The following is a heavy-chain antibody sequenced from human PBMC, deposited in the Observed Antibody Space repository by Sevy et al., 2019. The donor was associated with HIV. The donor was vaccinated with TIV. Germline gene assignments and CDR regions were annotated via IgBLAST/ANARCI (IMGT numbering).Heavy chain of an antibody. CDR3: ARACVAARPPYYYYYYGMDV. D-gene: IGHD6-6*01. CDR1: GFTFSSYA. V-gene: IGHV3-30*04. Sequence: GGSLRLSCAASGFTFSSYAMHWVRQAPGKGLEWVAVISYDGSNKYYADSVKGRFTISRDNSKNTLYLQMNSLRAEDTAVYYCARACVAARPPYYYYYYGMDVWGQGTTVTVSS. CDR2: ISYDGSNK. J-gene: IGHJ6*02.